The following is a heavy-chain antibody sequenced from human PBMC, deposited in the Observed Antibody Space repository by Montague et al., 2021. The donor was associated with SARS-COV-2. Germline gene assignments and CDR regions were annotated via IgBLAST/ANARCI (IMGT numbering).Heavy chain of an antibody. CDR3: ATVARITAAGTGNYFDY. D-gene: IGHD6-13*01. CDR1: GGSISSSDYY. V-gene: IGHV4-39*01. CDR2: IYNSGGI. Sequence: SETLSLTCSVSGGSISSSDYYWGWIRQPPGKGLDWIGNIYNSGGIYYNPSLKSRVTIFVDRSKNQFSLKLSSVTAADTAVYYCATVARITAAGTGNYFDYWGPGTLATVSS. J-gene: IGHJ4*02.